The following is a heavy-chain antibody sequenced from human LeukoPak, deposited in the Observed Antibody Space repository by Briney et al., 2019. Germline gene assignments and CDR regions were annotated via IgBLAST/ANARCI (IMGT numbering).Heavy chain of an antibody. V-gene: IGHV3-64D*09. CDR3: VKDVEPAAATSTYYFDY. D-gene: IGHD2-2*01. J-gene: IGHJ4*02. CDR2: ISSNGGST. Sequence: GGSLRLSCSAPGFTFSSYAMHWVRQAPGKGLEYVSAISSNGGSTYYADSVKGRFTISRDNSKNTLYLQMSSLRAEDTAMYYCVKDVEPAAATSTYYFDYWGQGTLVTVSS. CDR1: GFTFSSYA.